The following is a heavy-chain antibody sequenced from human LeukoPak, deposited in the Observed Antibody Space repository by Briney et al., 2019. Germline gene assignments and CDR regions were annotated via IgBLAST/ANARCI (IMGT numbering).Heavy chain of an antibody. D-gene: IGHD2-2*01. CDR1: GGTFSSYA. V-gene: IGHV1-69*04. Sequence: SVKVSCKASGGTFSSYAISWVRPAPGQGLEWMGRIIPILGIANYAQKLQGRVTITADKSTSTAYMELSSRRSEDAAWFYCARESTNVVVVPAAISMDVGRQGCTVTVSS. CDR3: ARESTNVVVVPAAISMDV. CDR2: IIPILGIA. J-gene: IGHJ6*01.